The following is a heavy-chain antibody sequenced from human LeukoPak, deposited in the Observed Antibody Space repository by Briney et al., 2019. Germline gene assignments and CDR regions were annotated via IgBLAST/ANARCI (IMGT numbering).Heavy chain of an antibody. CDR3: AKDLYGSGSYQIRLFDY. Sequence: GGSLRLSCAASGFTLSIYGMHVVRQAPGKGLEWVAFIRYDGSNEFYADSVKGRFTISRDNSKNTLYLQMNSLRAEDTAVYYCAKDLYGSGSYQIRLFDYWGQGTLVTVSS. J-gene: IGHJ4*02. D-gene: IGHD3-10*01. CDR2: IRYDGSNE. V-gene: IGHV3-30*02. CDR1: GFTLSIYG.